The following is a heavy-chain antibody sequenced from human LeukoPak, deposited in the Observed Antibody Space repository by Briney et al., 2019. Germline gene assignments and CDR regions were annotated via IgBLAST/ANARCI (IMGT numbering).Heavy chain of an antibody. CDR1: GFTFSSYA. CDR2: ISSDGSNK. J-gene: IGHJ4*02. V-gene: IGHV3-30*19. CDR3: ARGLAYNFDSSAYFLDY. Sequence: GGSLRLSCAASGFTFSSYAMHWVRQAPGKGLEWVAVISSDGSNKYYADSVKGRFTISRDNSKNTLYLQMNSLRAEDTAVYYCARGLAYNFDSSAYFLDYWGQGTLVTVSS. D-gene: IGHD3-22*01.